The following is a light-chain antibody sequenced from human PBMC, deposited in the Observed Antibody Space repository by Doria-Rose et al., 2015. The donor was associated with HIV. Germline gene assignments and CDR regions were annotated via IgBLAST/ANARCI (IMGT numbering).Light chain of an antibody. CDR3: QQYGTSRGT. CDR1: QRVKSSY. Sequence: TQSPGTPSLSPGERATLSCRASQRVKSSYLAWYQQKPGQAPRHLIYDASTRATGIPDRFSGSGSGTDFTLTISRLEPEDVAVYYCQQYGTSRGTFGQGTRLEIK. V-gene: IGKV3-20*01. J-gene: IGKJ5*01. CDR2: DAS.